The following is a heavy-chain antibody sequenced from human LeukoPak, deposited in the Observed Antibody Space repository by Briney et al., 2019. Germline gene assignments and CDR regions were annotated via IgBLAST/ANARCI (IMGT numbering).Heavy chain of an antibody. V-gene: IGHV4-34*01. CDR2: INHSGST. J-gene: IGHJ6*03. CDR1: GGSFSGYY. CDR3: ARSVRGAMSGYYYYMDV. D-gene: IGHD3-10*01. Sequence: SETLSLTCAVYGGSFSGYYWSWIRQPPGKGLEWIGEINHSGSTNYNPSLKSRVTISVDTSKNQFSLKLSSVTAADTAVYYCARSVRGAMSGYYYYMDVWGKGTTVTISS.